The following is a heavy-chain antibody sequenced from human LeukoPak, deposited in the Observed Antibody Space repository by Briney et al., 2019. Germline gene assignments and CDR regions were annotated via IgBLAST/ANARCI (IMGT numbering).Heavy chain of an antibody. V-gene: IGHV4-34*01. CDR1: GGSFSGYY. CDR3: ARVRQPYYYYYYMDV. J-gene: IGHJ6*03. Sequence: SETLSLTCAVNGGSFSGYYWSWIRQPTGKGLEWIGEINHSGSTNYNPSLKSRVTISVDTSKNQFSLKLSSVTAADTAVYYCARVRQPYYYYYYMDVWGKGTTVTVSS. CDR2: INHSGST.